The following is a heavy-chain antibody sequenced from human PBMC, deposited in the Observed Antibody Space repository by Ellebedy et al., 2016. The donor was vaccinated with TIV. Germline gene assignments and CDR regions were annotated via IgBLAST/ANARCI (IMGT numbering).Heavy chain of an antibody. D-gene: IGHD4-17*01. V-gene: IGHV3-7*01. CDR3: ARAIYGASYL. Sequence: GGSLRLSCAASGFTFNSHYMHWVRQAPGKGLEWVANINEDGTKKHYVDSVRGRFTISRDYAGNSLFLQMNSLGAEDTAVYYCARAIYGASYLWGRGTLVTVSS. CDR2: INEDGTKK. J-gene: IGHJ2*01. CDR1: GFTFNSHY.